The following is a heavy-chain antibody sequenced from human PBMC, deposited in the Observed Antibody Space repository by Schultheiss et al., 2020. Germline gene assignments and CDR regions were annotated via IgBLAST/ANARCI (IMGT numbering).Heavy chain of an antibody. Sequence: SATLSLTCSVSGGSFSTYYWSWIRQPPGKGLEWIGSIYPSGSTNYNPSLQSRVTILVDTSKNQFSLNLNSVTAADTAVYYCARDPRISSSWYKIDWGQGTLVTGSS. J-gene: IGHJ4*02. CDR2: IYPSGST. CDR1: GGSFSTYY. CDR3: ARDPRISSSWYKID. D-gene: IGHD6-13*01. V-gene: IGHV4-4*08.